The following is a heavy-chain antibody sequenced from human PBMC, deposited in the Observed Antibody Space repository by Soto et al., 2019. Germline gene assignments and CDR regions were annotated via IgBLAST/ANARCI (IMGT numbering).Heavy chain of an antibody. CDR1: GFTFSSYG. V-gene: IGHV3-33*01. D-gene: IGHD1-26*01. CDR2: IWYDGSNK. Sequence: QVQLVESGGGVVQPGRSLRLSCAASGFTFSSYGMHWVRQAPGKGLEWVAVIWYDGSNKYYADSVKGRFTISRDNSKNTLYLQMNSLRAEDTAVYYCAREKWRIRENGMAVWGQGTTVTVSS. J-gene: IGHJ6*02. CDR3: AREKWRIRENGMAV.